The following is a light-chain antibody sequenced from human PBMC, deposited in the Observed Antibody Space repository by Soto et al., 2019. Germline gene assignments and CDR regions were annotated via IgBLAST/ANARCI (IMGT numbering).Light chain of an antibody. V-gene: IGKV2-28*01. J-gene: IGKJ1*01. CDR2: LGS. Sequence: DIVMTQSPPSLPVTPGEPASISCRSSQSLLHSNGYNYLDWYLQKPGQSPQLLIYLGSNRASGVPDRFSGSGSGTDFTLRISRVEAEDVGVYYCMQPLQSWTVGQGTKVDIK. CDR1: QSLLHSNGYNY. CDR3: MQPLQSWT.